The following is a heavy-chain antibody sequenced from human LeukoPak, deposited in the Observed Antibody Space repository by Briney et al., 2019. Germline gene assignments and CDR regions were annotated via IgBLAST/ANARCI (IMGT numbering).Heavy chain of an antibody. CDR3: ARDITGSYSSDY. J-gene: IGHJ4*02. CDR1: GFTFSSYA. Sequence: QSGGSLRLSCAASGFTFSSYAMHWVRQAPGKGLEWVAVISYDGSNKYYADSVKGRFTISRDNSKNTLYLQMNSLRAEDTAVYYCARDITGSYSSDYWGQGTLVTVSS. D-gene: IGHD1-26*01. V-gene: IGHV3-30*04. CDR2: ISYDGSNK.